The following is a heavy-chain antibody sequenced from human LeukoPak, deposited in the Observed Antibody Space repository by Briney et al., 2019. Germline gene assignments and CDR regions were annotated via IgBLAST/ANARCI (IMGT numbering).Heavy chain of an antibody. D-gene: IGHD1-26*01. J-gene: IGHJ5*02. CDR1: GFTFSSYA. Sequence: GGSLRLSCAASGFTFSSYAMSWVRQAPGKGLEWVSAISGSGGSTYYADPVKGLFTISRDNSKNTLYLQMNSLRAEDTAVYYCASIVAHDARRFDPWGQGTLVTVSS. CDR2: ISGSGGST. V-gene: IGHV3-23*01. CDR3: ASIVAHDARRFDP.